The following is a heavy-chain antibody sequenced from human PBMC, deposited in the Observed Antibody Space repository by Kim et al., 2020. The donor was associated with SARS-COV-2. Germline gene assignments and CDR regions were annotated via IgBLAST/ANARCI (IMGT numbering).Heavy chain of an antibody. CDR2: ISYDGSNN. J-gene: IGHJ6*02. CDR1: GFTFSSYG. V-gene: IGHV3-30*18. Sequence: GGSLRLSCAASGFTFSSYGMHWVRQAPGKGLEWVAVISYDGSNNYYADSVKGRFTISRDISKNTLYLQMNSLRPEDTAVYYCAKTLATYYYYYYGMDVWGQGTTVTFSS. CDR3: AKTLATYYYYYYGMDV. D-gene: IGHD3-16*01.